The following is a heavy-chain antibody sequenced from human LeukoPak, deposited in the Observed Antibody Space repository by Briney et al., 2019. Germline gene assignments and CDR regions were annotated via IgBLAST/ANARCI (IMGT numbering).Heavy chain of an antibody. D-gene: IGHD1-26*01. J-gene: IGHJ3*02. CDR2: ISSSSSYI. Sequence: GGSLRLSCAASGFTFSSYSMNWVRQAPGKGLEWVSSISSSSSYIYYADSVKGRFTISRDNAKNSLNLQMNSLRAEDTAVYYCAREVGAMVIRGAFDIWGQGTMVTVSS. CDR3: AREVGAMVIRGAFDI. CDR1: GFTFSSYS. V-gene: IGHV3-21*01.